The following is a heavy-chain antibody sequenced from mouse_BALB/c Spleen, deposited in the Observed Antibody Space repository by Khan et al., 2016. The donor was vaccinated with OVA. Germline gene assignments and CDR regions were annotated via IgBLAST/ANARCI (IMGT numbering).Heavy chain of an antibody. J-gene: IGHJ3*01. Sequence: VQLQESGPGLVAPSQTLSITCTVSGFSLTSYGVHWVRQPPGKGLEWLGVIWAGGSTNHNSALMSRLSISKDNSKSPVFLKMNSLQTDDTAMYYCARAFYYGAWFAYWGQGTLVTVSA. V-gene: IGHV2-9*02. D-gene: IGHD1-1*01. CDR3: ARAFYYGAWFAY. CDR2: IWAGGST. CDR1: GFSLTSYG.